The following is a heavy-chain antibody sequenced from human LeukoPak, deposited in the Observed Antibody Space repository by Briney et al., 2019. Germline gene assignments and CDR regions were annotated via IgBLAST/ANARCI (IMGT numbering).Heavy chain of an antibody. CDR3: ARHRTYYDILTGYRYGWFDP. CDR2: IYYSGST. CDR1: GGSISSYY. J-gene: IGHJ5*02. Sequence: SETLSLTCTVSGGSISSYYWSWIRQPAGKGLEWIGSIYYSGSTYYNPSLKSRVTISVDTSKNQFSLKLSSVTAADTAVYYCARHRTYYDILTGYRYGWFDPWGQGTLVTVSS. V-gene: IGHV4-59*05. D-gene: IGHD3-9*01.